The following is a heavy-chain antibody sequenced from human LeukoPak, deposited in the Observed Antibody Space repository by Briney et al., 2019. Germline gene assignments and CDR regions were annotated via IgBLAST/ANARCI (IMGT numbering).Heavy chain of an antibody. CDR2: IIPTLGIA. J-gene: IGHJ4*02. D-gene: IGHD3-3*01. CDR3: ARDGDFWSGYTDY. CDR1: GGTFSSYT. Sequence: SVKVSCKASGGTFSSYTISWVRQAPGQGLEWMGRIIPTLGIANYAQKFQGRVTITADKSTSTAYMELSSLRSEDTAVYYCARDGDFWSGYTDYWGQGTLVTVSS. V-gene: IGHV1-69*04.